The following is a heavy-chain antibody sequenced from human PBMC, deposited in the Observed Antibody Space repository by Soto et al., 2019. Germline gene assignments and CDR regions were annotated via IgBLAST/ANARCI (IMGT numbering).Heavy chain of an antibody. V-gene: IGHV1-69*02. D-gene: IGHD1-26*01. CDR1: GGPFSSYT. CDR3: ATSGLCGPSEK. Sequence: QVQLLQSGAEVKKPGSSVKVSCRATGGPFSSYTFNWVRQASGQGLEWMGRIIPVLALANYAQRFHGRVTITADNSTGTVYMELSGLRSEDTAVYYCATSGLCGPSEKWGQGTLVTFSS. J-gene: IGHJ4*01. CDR2: IIPVLALA.